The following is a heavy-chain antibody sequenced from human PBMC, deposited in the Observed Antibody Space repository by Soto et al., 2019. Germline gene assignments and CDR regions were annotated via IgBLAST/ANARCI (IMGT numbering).Heavy chain of an antibody. Sequence: GGSLRLSCSASGFTFNTYAMHWVRQAPGKGLEYVSAISSNGGSTYYADSVKGRFTISRDNSKNTLYLQMSSLRAEDTAVYYCAKDRTSKTRAFDCWGQGTLVTVS. CDR3: AKDRTSKTRAFDC. CDR2: ISSNGGST. J-gene: IGHJ4*02. V-gene: IGHV3-64D*08. CDR1: GFTFNTYA.